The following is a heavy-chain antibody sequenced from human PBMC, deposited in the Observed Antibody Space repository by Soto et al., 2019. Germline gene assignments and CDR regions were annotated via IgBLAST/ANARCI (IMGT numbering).Heavy chain of an antibody. V-gene: IGHV3-66*01. CDR1: GFTVSSSY. D-gene: IGHD3-10*01. CDR2: IYSGGST. Sequence: GGSLRLSCAASGFTVSSSYMSWVRQAPGKGLEWVSVIYSGGSTYYADSVKGRFTISRDNSRNTLYLQMNSLRAEDTAVYYCARDPVPYYYGSGSYDNWGQGTLVTVSS. J-gene: IGHJ4*02. CDR3: ARDPVPYYYGSGSYDN.